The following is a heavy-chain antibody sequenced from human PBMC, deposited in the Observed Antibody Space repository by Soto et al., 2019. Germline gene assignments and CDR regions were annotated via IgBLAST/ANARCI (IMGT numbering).Heavy chain of an antibody. D-gene: IGHD5-12*01. CDR3: AHRRRNGYGLFDS. J-gene: IGHJ4*02. CDR2: IYWDDDK. Sequence: QITLKETGPTLVKPTQTLTLTCTFSGFSLSTNAEGVGWVRQPPGRALEWLALIYWDDDKRFSPSLRSRLTIANDTSKSRVVLTMTDMDRVDTATYYCAHRRRNGYGLFDSWGQGVLVTVSS. CDR1: GFSLSTNAEG. V-gene: IGHV2-5*02.